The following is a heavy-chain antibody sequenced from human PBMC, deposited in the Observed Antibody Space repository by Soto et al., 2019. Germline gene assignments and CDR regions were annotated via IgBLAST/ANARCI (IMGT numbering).Heavy chain of an antibody. CDR1: GFTFSGYG. J-gene: IGHJ4*02. CDR2: IWYDGSNK. D-gene: IGHD6-19*01. V-gene: IGHV3-33*01. Sequence: QVQLVESGGGVVQPGRSLRLSCAASGFTFSGYGMHWVRQAPGKGLEWVAVIWYDGSNKYYADSVKGRFTISRDNSKNXLYLLMNSLGAEDTAVYYCARGVAVAGTKGDFFDYWGQGTLVTVSS. CDR3: ARGVAVAGTKGDFFDY.